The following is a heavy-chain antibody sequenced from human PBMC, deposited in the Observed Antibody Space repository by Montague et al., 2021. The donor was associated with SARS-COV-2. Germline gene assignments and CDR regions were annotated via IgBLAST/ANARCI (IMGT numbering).Heavy chain of an antibody. Sequence: SETLSLTCTVSGGSTSSEDYWWDWIRQPPGKGLEWIGNIHHTENTYYNLFLKNRVTISADTSKKQFSLSLNSVTAADTAIYYCARHRRGISGFDSWGLGTLVTVSS. J-gene: IGHJ4*02. D-gene: IGHD3-3*01. CDR2: IHHTENT. CDR1: GGSTSSEDYW. V-gene: IGHV4-39*01. CDR3: ARHRRGISGFDS.